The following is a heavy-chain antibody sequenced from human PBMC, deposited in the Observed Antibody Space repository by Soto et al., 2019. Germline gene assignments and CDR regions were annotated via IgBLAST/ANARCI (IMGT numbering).Heavy chain of an antibody. Sequence: SETLSLTCTVSGGSISSGGYYWSWIRQHPGKGLEWIGYIYYSGSTYYNPSLKSRVTISVDTSKNQFSLKLSSVTAADTAVYYCARVLTPNSGYDVFEPWSQGTLVTVSS. CDR3: ARVLTPNSGYDVFEP. D-gene: IGHD5-12*01. J-gene: IGHJ5*02. V-gene: IGHV4-31*03. CDR1: GGSISSGGYY. CDR2: IYYSGST.